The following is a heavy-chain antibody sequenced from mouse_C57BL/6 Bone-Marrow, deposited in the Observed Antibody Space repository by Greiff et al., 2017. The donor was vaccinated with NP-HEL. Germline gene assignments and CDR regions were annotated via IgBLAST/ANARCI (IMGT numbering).Heavy chain of an antibody. J-gene: IGHJ1*03. CDR2: ISGGGGNT. V-gene: IGHV5-9*01. CDR1: GFTFSSYT. D-gene: IGHD1-1*01. CDR3: ARDYYGSSSYWYFDV. Sequence: EVKVVESGGGLVKPGGSLKLSCAASGFTFSSYTMSWVRQTPEKRLEWVATISGGGGNTYYPDSVKGRFPISRDNAKNTLYLQMSSLRSEDTALYYCARDYYGSSSYWYFDVWGTGTTVTVSS.